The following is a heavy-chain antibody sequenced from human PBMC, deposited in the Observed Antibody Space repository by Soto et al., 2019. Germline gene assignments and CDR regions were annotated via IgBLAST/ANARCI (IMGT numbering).Heavy chain of an antibody. CDR1: GGTFSSYA. J-gene: IGHJ6*02. CDR2: IIPMFGTA. Sequence: QVQLVQSGAEVKKPGSSVKVSCKASGGTFSSYAISWVRHAPGQGLEWMGGIIPMFGTADYAQRLQGRVTIPADESTRPAYMELSSLRSEDTAVYYCARHSSSPNSYYYGMDVWGQGTTVTVSS. V-gene: IGHV1-69*12. CDR3: ARHSSSPNSYYYGMDV. D-gene: IGHD6-6*01.